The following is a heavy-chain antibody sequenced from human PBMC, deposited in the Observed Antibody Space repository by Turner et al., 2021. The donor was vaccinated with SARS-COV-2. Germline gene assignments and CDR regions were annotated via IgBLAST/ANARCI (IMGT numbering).Heavy chain of an antibody. CDR3: AKCGYQYYHYYYMDV. V-gene: IGHV3-30*18. Sequence: QVQLVESGGGVVQPGRSLRPSWSASGFTFSSYGMHWVRQAPGKGLEWMAVISSDGSNKYYADSVKGRFTISRDNSKNTLYLQMSSLRAEDTAVYYCAKCGYQYYHYYYMDVWGKGTTVTVSS. CDR2: ISSDGSNK. CDR1: GFTFSSYG. D-gene: IGHD6-25*01. J-gene: IGHJ6*03.